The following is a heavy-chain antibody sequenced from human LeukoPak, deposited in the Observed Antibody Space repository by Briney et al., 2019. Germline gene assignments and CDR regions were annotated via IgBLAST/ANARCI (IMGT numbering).Heavy chain of an antibody. Sequence: PGGSLRLSCAASGFTFSGSAMHWVRQASGKGLEWVGRIRSKANSYATAYAASVKGRFTISRDDSKNTAYLQMNSLKTEDTAVYYCAREIGRDSGPHYYMDVWGKGTTVTVSS. V-gene: IGHV3-73*01. J-gene: IGHJ6*03. D-gene: IGHD3-10*01. CDR2: IRSKANSYAT. CDR3: AREIGRDSGPHYYMDV. CDR1: GFTFSGSA.